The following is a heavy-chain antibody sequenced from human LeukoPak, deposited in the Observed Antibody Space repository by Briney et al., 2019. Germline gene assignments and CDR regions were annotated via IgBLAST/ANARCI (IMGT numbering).Heavy chain of an antibody. D-gene: IGHD1-26*01. CDR2: ISGSGGST. J-gene: IGHJ4*02. V-gene: IGHV3-23*01. CDR3: ARGLSGSYHTPFGY. Sequence: GGSLRLSCAASGFTFSSYAMSWVRQAPGKGLEWVSAISGSGGSTYYADSVKGRFTISRDNAKNSLYLQMNNLRAEDTAVYYCARGLSGSYHTPFGYWGQGTLVTVSS. CDR1: GFTFSSYA.